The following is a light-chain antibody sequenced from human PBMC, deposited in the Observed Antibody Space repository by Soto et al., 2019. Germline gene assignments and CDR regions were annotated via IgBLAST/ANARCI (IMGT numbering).Light chain of an antibody. CDR3: QVWDSSSDLVV. V-gene: IGLV3-21*04. CDR2: YDS. Sequence: SYELTQPPLVSVAPGKTARITCGGNNIGSKSVHWYQQKPGQAPVLVIYYDSDRPSGIPERFSGSNSGNTATLTISRVEAGDEADYYCQVWDSSSDLVVSGGGTKVTVL. J-gene: IGLJ2*01. CDR1: NIGSKS.